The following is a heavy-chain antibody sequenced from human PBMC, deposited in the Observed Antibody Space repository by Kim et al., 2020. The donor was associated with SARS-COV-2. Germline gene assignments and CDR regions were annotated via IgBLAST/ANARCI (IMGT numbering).Heavy chain of an antibody. V-gene: IGHV4-59*13. Sequence: SETLSLTCTVSGGSISSYYWSWIRQPPGKGLEWIGYIYYSGSTNYNPSLKSRVTISVDTSKNQFSLKLSSVTAADTAVYYCASSGYSSGWPDYWGQGTLVTVSS. D-gene: IGHD6-19*01. CDR1: GGSISSYY. CDR3: ASSGYSSGWPDY. CDR2: IYYSGST. J-gene: IGHJ4*02.